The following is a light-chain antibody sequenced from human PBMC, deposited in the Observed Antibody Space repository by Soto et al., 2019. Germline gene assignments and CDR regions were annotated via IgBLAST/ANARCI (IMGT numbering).Light chain of an antibody. CDR2: AAS. CDR1: QDIRNF. V-gene: IGKV1-27*01. Sequence: DIQMTQSPTSLSASVGDRVTITCRASQDIRNFVAWYQQKPGKAPKLLIYAASTLQSGVPSGFSGSGSGTDFTLTINSLHPEDVATYSCQKYSSVPVFGPGTKVEIK. J-gene: IGKJ3*01. CDR3: QKYSSVPV.